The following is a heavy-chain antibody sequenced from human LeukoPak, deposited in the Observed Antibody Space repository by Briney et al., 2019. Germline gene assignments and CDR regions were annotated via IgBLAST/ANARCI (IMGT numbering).Heavy chain of an antibody. Sequence: SVKVSCKASGGTFNNYAISWVRQAPGQGLEWMGGIIPVFDTTNYAQKFQGRVTITADESTSTAYMELSSLRSEDMALYYCAKTIVGGTRVYYYYGMDVWGQGTTVTVSS. CDR3: AKTIVGGTRVYYYYGMDV. D-gene: IGHD1-26*01. CDR1: GGTFNNYA. J-gene: IGHJ6*02. V-gene: IGHV1-69*13. CDR2: IIPVFDTT.